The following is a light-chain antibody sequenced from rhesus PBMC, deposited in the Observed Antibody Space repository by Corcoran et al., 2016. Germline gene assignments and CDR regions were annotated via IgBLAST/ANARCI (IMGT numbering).Light chain of an antibody. CDR1: QSVSSY. CDR2: GAS. V-gene: IGKV3-10*01. Sequence: QLILTQSPATLSLSPGERATLSCRASQSVSSYLAWYQQKPGQAPRLLIYGASSRATGIPARFSGSGSGTDFTLTISSLEPEDVGVYHCYQHSSGYSFGQGTKVEIK. J-gene: IGKJ2*01. CDR3: YQHSSGYS.